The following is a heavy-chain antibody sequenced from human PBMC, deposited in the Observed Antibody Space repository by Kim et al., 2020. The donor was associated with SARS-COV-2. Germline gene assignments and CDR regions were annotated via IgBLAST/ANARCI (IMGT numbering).Heavy chain of an antibody. D-gene: IGHD6-19*01. V-gene: IGHV3-30*18. CDR2: ISYDGSNK. CDR1: GFTFSSYG. J-gene: IGHJ4*02. Sequence: GGSLRLSCAASGFTFSSYGMHWVRQAPGKGLEWVAVISYDGSNKYYADSVKGRFTISRDNSKNTLYLQMNSLRAEDTAVYYCAKRYSSGWYFDYWGQGTLVTVSS. CDR3: AKRYSSGWYFDY.